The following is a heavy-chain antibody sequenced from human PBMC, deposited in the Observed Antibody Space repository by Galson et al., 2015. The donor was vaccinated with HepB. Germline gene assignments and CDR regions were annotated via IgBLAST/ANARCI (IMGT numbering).Heavy chain of an antibody. J-gene: IGHJ3*02. CDR2: IYPGDSDT. CDR3: ARRKTPALPSLDAFDI. CDR1: GYSFTSYW. V-gene: IGHV5-51*01. D-gene: IGHD4-23*01. Sequence: QSGAEVKKPGESLKISCKGSGYSFTSYWIGWVRQMPGKGLEWMGIIYPGDSDTRYSPSFQGQVTISADKSISTAYLQWSSLKASDTAMYYCARRKTPALPSLDAFDIWGQGTMVTVSS.